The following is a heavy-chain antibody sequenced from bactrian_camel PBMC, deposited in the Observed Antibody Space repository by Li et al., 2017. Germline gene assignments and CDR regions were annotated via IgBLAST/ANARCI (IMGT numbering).Heavy chain of an antibody. Sequence: HVQLVESGGGLVQPGGSLRLSCAASGFTFSSFYMSWVRQAPGKGLEWVSSIYSDRSVTYYADSVKGRFAISRDYTKNTVYLQMNSLKLEDTARYYCVADQMWNENNYWGQGTQVTVS. CDR2: IYSDRSVT. J-gene: IGHJ4*01. V-gene: IGHV3-2*01. CDR1: GFTFSSFY. D-gene: IGHD1*01. CDR3: VADQMWNENNY.